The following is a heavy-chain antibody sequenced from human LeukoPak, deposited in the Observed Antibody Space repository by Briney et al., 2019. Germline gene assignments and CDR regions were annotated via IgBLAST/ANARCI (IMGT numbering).Heavy chain of an antibody. CDR1: GGSISSSSYY. Sequence: SETLSLTCTVSGGSISSSSYYWGWIRQPPGKGLEWIGSIYYSGSTYYNPSLKSRVTISVDTSKNQFSLKLSSVTAAATAVYYCARDRISSGIDYWGQGTLVTVSS. CDR3: ARDRISSGIDY. D-gene: IGHD6-6*01. CDR2: IYYSGST. V-gene: IGHV4-39*07. J-gene: IGHJ4*02.